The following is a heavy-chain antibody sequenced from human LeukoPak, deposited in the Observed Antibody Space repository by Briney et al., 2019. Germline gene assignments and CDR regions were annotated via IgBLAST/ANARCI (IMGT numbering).Heavy chain of an antibody. CDR1: GYTFTGYY. Sequence: HWASVKVSCKASGYTFTGYYMHWVRQAPGQGLEWMGWINPNSGGTNYAQKFQGRVTMTRDTSISTVYMELSRLRSDDTAVYYCARVPEASWYPFYYYYGMDVWGQGTTVTVSS. CDR2: INPNSGGT. V-gene: IGHV1-2*02. D-gene: IGHD6-13*01. J-gene: IGHJ6*02. CDR3: ARVPEASWYPFYYYYGMDV.